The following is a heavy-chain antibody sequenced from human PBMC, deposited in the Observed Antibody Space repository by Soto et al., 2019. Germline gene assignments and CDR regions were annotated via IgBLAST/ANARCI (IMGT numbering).Heavy chain of an antibody. Sequence: PSETLSLPCTVSGGSISSYYWSWIRQPPGKGLEWIGYIYNSGSTNYNPSLQGRVSLTTDTSSTTAYMELRSLTSDDTAVYYCARDLVPGYTGFSDYWGQGTLVTVSS. CDR2: IYNSGST. CDR3: ARDLVPGYTGFSDY. D-gene: IGHD5-12*01. V-gene: IGHV4-4*08. J-gene: IGHJ4*02. CDR1: GGSISSYY.